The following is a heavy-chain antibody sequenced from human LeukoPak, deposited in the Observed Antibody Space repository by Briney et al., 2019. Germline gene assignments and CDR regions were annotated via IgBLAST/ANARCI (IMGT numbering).Heavy chain of an antibody. CDR3: ARDLRSIPVLYDI. V-gene: IGHV4-34*01. CDR2: INHSGGT. CDR1: GGSFSGYY. D-gene: IGHD2-2*02. J-gene: IGHJ3*02. Sequence: SETLSLTCAVYGGSFSGYYWSWIRQPPGKGLEWIGEINHSGGTNYNPSLKSRVTISVDTSKNQFSLKLSSVTAADTAVYYCARDLRSIPVLYDIWGQGTMVTVSS.